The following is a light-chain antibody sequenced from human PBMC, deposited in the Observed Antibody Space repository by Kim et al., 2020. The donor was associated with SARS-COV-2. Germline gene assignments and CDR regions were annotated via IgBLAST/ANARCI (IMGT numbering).Light chain of an antibody. J-gene: IGLJ2*01. CDR3: QVWDSNNDRV. V-gene: IGLV3-21*01. Sequence: SYELTQPPSVSVAPGKTATITCGGDNIGRKSVHWYQQKSGQAPVLVISFDSDRPSGIPQRFSGSNSGNTATLTISRVGAGDEADYYCQVWDSNNDRVFGGGTQLTVL. CDR1: NIGRKS. CDR2: FDS.